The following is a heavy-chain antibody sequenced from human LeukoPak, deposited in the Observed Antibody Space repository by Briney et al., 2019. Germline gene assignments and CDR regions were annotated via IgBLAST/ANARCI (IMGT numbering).Heavy chain of an antibody. CDR2: ISVYSGNT. CDR1: GYTFTGYY. J-gene: IGHJ4*02. D-gene: IGHD3-22*01. CDR3: ARESDYYDSSGYYDY. Sequence: ASVKVSCKASGYTFTGYYMHWVRQAPGRGLEWMGWISVYSGNTNYAQKLQGRVIMTTDTSTNTAYMELRSLRSDDTAVYYCARESDYYDSSGYYDYWGQGTLVTVSS. V-gene: IGHV1-18*04.